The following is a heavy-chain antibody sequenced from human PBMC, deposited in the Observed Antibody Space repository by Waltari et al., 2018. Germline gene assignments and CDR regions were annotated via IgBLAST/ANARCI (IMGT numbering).Heavy chain of an antibody. J-gene: IGHJ4*02. CDR1: GCSISSYY. CDR2: IYYSGST. D-gene: IGHD1-7*01. V-gene: IGHV4-59*01. Sequence: QVQLQESGPGLVKPSETLSLTCTVSGCSISSYYWSWIRQPPGKGLEWIGYIYYSGSTNYNPSLKSRVTISGDTSKNQFSRKLSSVTAADTAVYYCARASSKTGTGNFDYWGQGTLVTVSS. CDR3: ARASSKTGTGNFDY.